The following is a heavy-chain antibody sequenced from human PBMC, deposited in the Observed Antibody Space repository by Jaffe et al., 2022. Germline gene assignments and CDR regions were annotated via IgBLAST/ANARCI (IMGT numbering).Heavy chain of an antibody. Sequence: QVTLRESGPALVKPTQTLTLTCTFSGFSLSTSGMCVSWIRQPPGKALEWLALIDWDDDKYYSTSLKTRLTISKDTSKNQVVLTMTNMDPVDTATYYCARMSAAAGIHYFDYWGQGTLVTVSS. J-gene: IGHJ4*02. CDR2: IDWDDDK. CDR3: ARMSAAAGIHYFDY. V-gene: IGHV2-70*01. D-gene: IGHD6-13*01. CDR1: GFSLSTSGMC.